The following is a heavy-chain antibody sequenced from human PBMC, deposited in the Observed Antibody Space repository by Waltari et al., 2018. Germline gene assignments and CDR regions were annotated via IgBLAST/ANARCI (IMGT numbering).Heavy chain of an antibody. CDR3: ERIRITMIVVVTVCAFDI. V-gene: IGHV4-39*07. CDR2: IYYSGST. Sequence: QLQLQESGPGLVKPSETLSLTCTVSGGSISSSSYYWGWIRQPPGKGLEWIGSIYYSGSTYYNPFLKSRVSISVDTTKNQFSLELSSVTAADTAVYYCERIRITMIVVVTVCAFDIWGQGTMITVSS. J-gene: IGHJ3*02. CDR1: GGSISSSSYY. D-gene: IGHD3-22*01.